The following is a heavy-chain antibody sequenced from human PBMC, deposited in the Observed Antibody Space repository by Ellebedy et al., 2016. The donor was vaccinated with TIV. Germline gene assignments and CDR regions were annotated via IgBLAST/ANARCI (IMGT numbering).Heavy chain of an antibody. D-gene: IGHD3-16*02. CDR3: TPFMITFGGVIVISGY. CDR2: IKSKTDGGTT. J-gene: IGHJ4*02. CDR1: GFTFSNAW. V-gene: IGHV3-15*07. Sequence: GESLKISCAASGFTFSNAWMNWVRQAPGKGLEWVGRIKSKTDGGTTDYAAPVKGRFTISRDDSKNTLYLQMNSLKTEDTAVYYCTPFMITFGGVIVISGYWGQGTLVTVSS.